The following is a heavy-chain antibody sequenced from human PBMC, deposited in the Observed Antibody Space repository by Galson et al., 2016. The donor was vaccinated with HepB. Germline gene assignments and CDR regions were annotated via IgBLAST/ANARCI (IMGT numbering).Heavy chain of an antibody. J-gene: IGHJ6*02. Sequence: ETLSLTCSVSGGPMTDTTHSWGWIRQTPGKGLDWIGSISESGTTFYNPSLQSRVSISVDRPNNQYFLNLRSVTATDTAVYYCARQRVLLTRGFINFYYGLDVWGQGTTVTVSS. V-gene: IGHV4-39*01. D-gene: IGHD3-10*01. CDR2: ISESGTT. CDR1: GGPMTDTTHS. CDR3: ARQRVLLTRGFINFYYGLDV.